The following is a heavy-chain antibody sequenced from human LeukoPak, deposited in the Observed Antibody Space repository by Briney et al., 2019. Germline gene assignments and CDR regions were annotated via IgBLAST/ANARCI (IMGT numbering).Heavy chain of an antibody. J-gene: IGHJ6*03. D-gene: IGHD6-13*01. CDR3: AKDALFPGTYYYYYYMDV. Sequence: PGGSLRLSCAASGFTLSSYAMSWVRQAPGKGLEWVSAISDSGNTYHADSVKGRFTIPRDSSKNTLYLQMNSLRAEDTAVYYCAKDALFPGTYYYYYYMDVWGKGTTVTISS. CDR1: GFTLSSYA. CDR2: ISDSGNT. V-gene: IGHV3-23*01.